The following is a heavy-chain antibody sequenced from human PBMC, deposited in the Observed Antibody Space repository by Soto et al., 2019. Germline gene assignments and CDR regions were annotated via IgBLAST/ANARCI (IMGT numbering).Heavy chain of an antibody. CDR3: AKPYSSSWYGPFDY. CDR2: ISSSGDNT. J-gene: IGHJ4*02. CDR1: GFTFSSYD. V-gene: IGHV3-23*01. Sequence: EVQLLESGGGLVQPGGSLRLSCAASGFTFSSYDMSWVRQAPGKGLEWVSTISSSGDNTFYADSVKGRFTISRDNSKNTLYLPMSSLRAKDTAVYYCAKPYSSSWYGPFDYWGQGTLVTVSS. D-gene: IGHD6-13*01.